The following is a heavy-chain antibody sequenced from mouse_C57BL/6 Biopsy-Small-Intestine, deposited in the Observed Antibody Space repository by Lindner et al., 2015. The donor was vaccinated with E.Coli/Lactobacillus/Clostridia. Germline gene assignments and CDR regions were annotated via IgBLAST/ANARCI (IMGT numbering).Heavy chain of an antibody. CDR1: GYTFTDYT. D-gene: IGHD2-4*01. V-gene: IGHV1-4*01. CDR2: INPSSGFT. Sequence: VQLQESGTELARPGASVKMSCKASGYTFTDYTIHWVKQRPGQGLEWIGFINPSSGFTKFNQNFKAKATLTADKSSSTAYMQLTSLTSEDSAVYYCGRSNYDSYWFFDVWGTGTTVTVSS. CDR3: GRSNYDSYWFFDV. J-gene: IGHJ1*03.